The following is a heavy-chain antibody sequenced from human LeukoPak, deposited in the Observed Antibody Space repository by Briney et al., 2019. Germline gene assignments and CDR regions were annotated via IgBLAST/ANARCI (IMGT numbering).Heavy chain of an antibody. D-gene: IGHD6-25*01. Sequence: GGSLRLSCAASGFTFDDYAMQWVRQAPGKGLEWVSGISWNSGSIGYADSVKGRFTISRDNAKNSLYLQMNSLRAEDTALYYCAKVESIAAAAPLDYWGQETLVTVSS. V-gene: IGHV3-9*01. CDR3: AKVESIAAAAPLDY. CDR1: GFTFDDYA. J-gene: IGHJ4*02. CDR2: ISWNSGSI.